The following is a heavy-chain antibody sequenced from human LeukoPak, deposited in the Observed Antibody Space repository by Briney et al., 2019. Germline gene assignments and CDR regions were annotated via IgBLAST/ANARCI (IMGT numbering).Heavy chain of an antibody. CDR3: AKDRVQQQPGDY. J-gene: IGHJ4*02. V-gene: IGHV3-7*03. D-gene: IGHD6-13*01. CDR1: GFTVSSNY. Sequence: GGSLRLSCAASGFTVSSNYMSWVRQAPGKGLEWVANIKQDGSEKYYVDSVKGRFTISRDNAKNTLYLQMNSLRAEDTAVYYCAKDRVQQQPGDYWGQGTLVTVSS. CDR2: IKQDGSEK.